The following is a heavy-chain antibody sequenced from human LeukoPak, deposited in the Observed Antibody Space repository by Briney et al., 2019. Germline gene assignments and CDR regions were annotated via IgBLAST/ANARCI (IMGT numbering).Heavy chain of an antibody. CDR3: ARDRCSSTSCLRWYNWFDP. D-gene: IGHD2-2*01. Sequence: ASVKVSCKASGYTFTGYYMHWVRQAPGQGLEWMGWINPNSGGTNYAQKFQGWVTMTRDTSISTAYMELRSLRSDDTAAYYCARDRCSSTSCLRWYNWFDPWGQGTLVTVSS. CDR1: GYTFTGYY. CDR2: INPNSGGT. V-gene: IGHV1-2*04. J-gene: IGHJ5*02.